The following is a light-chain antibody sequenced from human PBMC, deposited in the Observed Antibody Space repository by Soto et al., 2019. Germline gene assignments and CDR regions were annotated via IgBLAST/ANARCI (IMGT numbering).Light chain of an antibody. Sequence: EIVMTQSPATLSVSPGERATLSCRASQSVGSNLAWYQQKPGKAPRLLIYDASTRATGIPARFSGSGSGTEFTLTISSLQSEDFAVYYCQQYNNWPPWTFGQGTKVEIK. J-gene: IGKJ1*01. V-gene: IGKV3-15*01. CDR1: QSVGSN. CDR2: DAS. CDR3: QQYNNWPPWT.